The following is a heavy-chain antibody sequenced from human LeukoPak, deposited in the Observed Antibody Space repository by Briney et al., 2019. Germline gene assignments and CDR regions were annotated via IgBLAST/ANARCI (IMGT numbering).Heavy chain of an antibody. D-gene: IGHD4-23*01. CDR1: GFTVSSNY. Sequence: GGSLRLSCAASGFTVSSNYMSWVRQAPGKGLEWVSVIYSGGSTYYADSVKGRFTISRDSSKNTLYLQMNSLRAEDTAVYYCARDLGGFHFDYWGQGTLVTVSS. CDR2: IYSGGST. J-gene: IGHJ4*02. CDR3: ARDLGGFHFDY. V-gene: IGHV3-66*02.